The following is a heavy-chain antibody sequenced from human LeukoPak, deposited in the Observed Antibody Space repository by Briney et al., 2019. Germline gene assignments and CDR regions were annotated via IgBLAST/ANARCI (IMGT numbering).Heavy chain of an antibody. CDR2: ISKSGVT. J-gene: IGHJ4*02. Sequence: PSETLSLTCTVSGGSISNYFWAWIRQPPGKGLEWIGYISKSGVTSYNTSFKSRLTISVDTSKDQFSLRLESVTAADTAVYYCARRPRSMAYYFDYWGQGILVTVSS. D-gene: IGHD2/OR15-2a*01. CDR3: ARRPRSMAYYFDY. CDR1: GGSISNYF. V-gene: IGHV4-59*08.